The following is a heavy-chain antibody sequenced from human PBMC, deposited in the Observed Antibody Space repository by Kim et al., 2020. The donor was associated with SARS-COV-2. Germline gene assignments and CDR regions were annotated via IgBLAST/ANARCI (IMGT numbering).Heavy chain of an antibody. CDR2: IRSKAYGGTT. V-gene: IGHV3-49*04. CDR1: GFTFGDYA. Sequence: GGSLRLSCTASGFTFGDYAMSWVRQAPGKGLEWVGFIRSKAYGGTTEYAASVKGRFTISRDDSKSIAYLQMNSLKTEDTAVYYCTVWFGETDSYYYYGMDVWGQGTTVTVSS. D-gene: IGHD3-10*01. J-gene: IGHJ6*02. CDR3: TVWFGETDSYYYYGMDV.